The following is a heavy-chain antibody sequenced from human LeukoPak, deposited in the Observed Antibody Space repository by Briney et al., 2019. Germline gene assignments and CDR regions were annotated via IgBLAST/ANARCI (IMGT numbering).Heavy chain of an antibody. J-gene: IGHJ3*02. CDR2: ISYDGSNK. V-gene: IGHV3-30-3*01. Sequence: GGSLRLSCAASGFTFSSYAMHWVRQAPGKGLEWVAVISYDGSNKYYADSVKGRFTISRDNSKNTLYLQMNSLRAEDTAVYYCARKVQVPRVGAFDTWGQGTMVTVSS. CDR1: GFTFSSYA. CDR3: ARKVQVPRVGAFDT. D-gene: IGHD1-1*01.